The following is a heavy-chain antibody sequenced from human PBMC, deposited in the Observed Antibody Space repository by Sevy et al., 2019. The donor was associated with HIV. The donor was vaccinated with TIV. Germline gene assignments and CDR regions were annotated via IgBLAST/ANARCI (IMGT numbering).Heavy chain of an antibody. CDR2: ISSSSSTI. Sequence: GESLKISCAASGFTFSSYSMNWVRQAPGKGLEWVSYISSSSSTIYYADSVKGRFTISRDNAKNSLYLQMNSLRDEDTAVYYCARETMTHYYYYGMDVWGQGTTVTVSS. CDR3: ARETMTHYYYYGMDV. J-gene: IGHJ6*02. V-gene: IGHV3-48*02. CDR1: GFTFSSYS.